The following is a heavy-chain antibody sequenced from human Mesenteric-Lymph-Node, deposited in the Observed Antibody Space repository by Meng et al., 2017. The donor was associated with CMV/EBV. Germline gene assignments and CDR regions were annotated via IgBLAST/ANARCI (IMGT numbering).Heavy chain of an antibody. D-gene: IGHD2-15*01. CDR1: GGSFSGYY. CDR2: INHSGST. CDR3: ARRGPNVVGVKYYFDY. V-gene: IGHV4-34*01. J-gene: IGHJ4*02. Sequence: SETLSLTCAVYGGSFSGYYWSWIRQPPGKGLEWIGEINHSGSTNYNPSLKSRVTVSVDTSKKQFSLKLSSVTAADTAVYFCARRGPNVVGVKYYFDYWGQGTLVTVSS.